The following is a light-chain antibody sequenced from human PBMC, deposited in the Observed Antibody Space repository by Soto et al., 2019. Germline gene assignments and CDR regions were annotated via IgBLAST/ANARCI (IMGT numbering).Light chain of an antibody. CDR1: QSVSSN. Sequence: EIVMTQSPATLSVSPGERATLSCRASQSVSSNLAWYQQKPGQAPRLLIYGASTRATGIPARFSGSGSGTEFTLTIRCLQSEDFAVYYCQQYNNWPPSITFGQGTRLEMK. V-gene: IGKV3-15*01. CDR3: QQYNNWPPSIT. CDR2: GAS. J-gene: IGKJ5*01.